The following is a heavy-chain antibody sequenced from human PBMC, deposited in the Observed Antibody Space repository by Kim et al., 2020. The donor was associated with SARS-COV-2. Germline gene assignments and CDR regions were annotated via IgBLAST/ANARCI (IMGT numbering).Heavy chain of an antibody. V-gene: IGHV3-48*02. CDR3: ARGGAARPDY. Sequence: GGSLRLSCAASGFTLSNYGMNWVRQATGKGLEWVSYISGGGSVMNYADSVKGRFTISRDNAKNSLYLQLNSLRDDDTAVYYCARGGAARPDYWGQGALVIVSS. D-gene: IGHD6-6*01. CDR2: ISGGGSVM. J-gene: IGHJ4*02. CDR1: GFTLSNYG.